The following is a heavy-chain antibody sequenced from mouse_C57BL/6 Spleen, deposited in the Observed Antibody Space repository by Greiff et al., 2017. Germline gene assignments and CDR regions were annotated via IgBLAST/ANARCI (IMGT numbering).Heavy chain of an antibody. J-gene: IGHJ4*01. V-gene: IGHV1-82*01. CDR1: GYAFSSSW. CDR3: ARSGSSGLGYAMDY. Sequence: QVQLQQSGPELVKPGASVKISCKASGYAFSSSWMNWVKQRPGKGLEWIGRIYPGDGDTNYNGKFKGKATLTAEKSSSTAYMQLSSLTSEDSAVYFCARSGSSGLGYAMDYWGQGTSVTVSS. D-gene: IGHD3-2*02. CDR2: IYPGDGDT.